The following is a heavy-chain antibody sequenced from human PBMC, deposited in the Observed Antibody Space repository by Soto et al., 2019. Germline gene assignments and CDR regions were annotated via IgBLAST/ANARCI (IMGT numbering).Heavy chain of an antibody. D-gene: IGHD3-16*01. V-gene: IGHV4-59*08. CDR2: IYYSGST. Sequence: PSETLSLTCTVSGCSISSYYWSWIRQPPGKGLEWIGYIYYSGSTNYNPSLKSRVTISVDTSKNQFSLKLSSVTAADTAVYYCARRWGTTFDYWGQGTLVTVSS. J-gene: IGHJ4*02. CDR1: GCSISSYY. CDR3: ARRWGTTFDY.